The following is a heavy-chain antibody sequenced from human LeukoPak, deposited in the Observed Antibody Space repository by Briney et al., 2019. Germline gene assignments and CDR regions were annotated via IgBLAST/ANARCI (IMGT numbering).Heavy chain of an antibody. CDR1: GGSISSGSYY. CDR3: ARVAHYYYMDV. J-gene: IGHJ6*03. CDR2: IYTSGST. Sequence: PSQTLPLTCTVSGGSISSGSYYWSWIRQPAGKGLEWIGRIYTSGSTNYNPSLKSRVTISVDTSKNQFSLKLSSVTAADTAVYYCARVAHYYYMDVWGKGTTVTVSS. V-gene: IGHV4-61*02.